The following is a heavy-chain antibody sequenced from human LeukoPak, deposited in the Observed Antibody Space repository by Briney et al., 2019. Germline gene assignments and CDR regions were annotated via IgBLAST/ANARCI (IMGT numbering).Heavy chain of an antibody. V-gene: IGHV4-59*01. D-gene: IGHD1-26*01. CDR1: GGSISSYY. CDR3: ARDRSGSSRDFDY. J-gene: IGHJ4*02. CDR2: IYYSGST. Sequence: SETLSLTCTVSGGSISSYYWSWIRQPPGKGLEWIGYIYYSGSTNYNPSLKSRVTISVDTSKNQFSLKLSSVTAADTAVYYCARDRSGSSRDFDYWGQGTLVTVSS.